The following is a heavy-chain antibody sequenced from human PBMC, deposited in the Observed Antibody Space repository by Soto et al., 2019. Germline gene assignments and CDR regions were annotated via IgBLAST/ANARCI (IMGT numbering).Heavy chain of an antibody. CDR3: XXXXXXXXXGXYXXXXDF. CDR1: GGIFSTYA. D-gene: IGHD3-10*01. Sequence: QVQLVQSGAEVKKPGSSVKVXCKASGGIFSTYAISWXRQAPGQGLEWMGGIIPLFGTPNYAQRFQGRVTITADESTSTAYMELSRLRSEDTAVYYXXXXXXXXXXGXYXXXXDFWGQGTLV. J-gene: IGHJ4*02. CDR2: IIPLFGTP. V-gene: IGHV1-69*01.